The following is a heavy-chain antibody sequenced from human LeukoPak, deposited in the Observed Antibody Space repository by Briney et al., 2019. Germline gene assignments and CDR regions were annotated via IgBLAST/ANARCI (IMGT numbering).Heavy chain of an antibody. V-gene: IGHV4-38-2*01. Sequence: PSETLSLTCSVSDYSFHTDSHWAWGWIRQPPGKGLDWIGSIYYSGSTNYNPSLKSRVTISVDTSKNQFSLKLSSVTAADTAVYYCARPITMIVVSDAFDIWGQGTMVTVSS. CDR3: ARPITMIVVSDAFDI. J-gene: IGHJ3*02. CDR2: IYYSGST. D-gene: IGHD3-22*01. CDR1: DYSFHTDSH.